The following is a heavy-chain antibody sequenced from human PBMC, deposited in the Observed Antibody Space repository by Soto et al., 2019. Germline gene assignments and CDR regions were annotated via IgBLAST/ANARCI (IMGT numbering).Heavy chain of an antibody. CDR1: GFTFSSYA. V-gene: IGHV3-23*01. J-gene: IGHJ3*02. Sequence: GGSQRLSYAASGFTFSSYAVSWVRQAPGKGLEWVSAISGSGGSTYYADSVKGRFTISRDNSKNTLYLQMNSLRAEDTAVYYCAKDFSYCSGGSCPGDAFDIWGQGTMVTVSS. CDR2: ISGSGGST. D-gene: IGHD2-15*01. CDR3: AKDFSYCSGGSCPGDAFDI.